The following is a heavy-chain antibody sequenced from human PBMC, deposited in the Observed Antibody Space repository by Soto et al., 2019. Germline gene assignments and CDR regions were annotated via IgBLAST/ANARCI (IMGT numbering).Heavy chain of an antibody. J-gene: IGHJ5*02. CDR3: AQTWQEVNWFDP. V-gene: IGHV2-5*02. CDR2: IYWDDDK. CDR1: GFSLSTSGLG. Sequence: QLTLMESGPTLVKPTQTLTLTCNFSGFSLSTSGLGVGWFRQPPGEALEWLALIYWDDDKRYSPSLKSRLTVTKDSAKNQVVLVMTNVDTVDTGTYYCAQTWQEVNWFDPWAQGTLVTVSS.